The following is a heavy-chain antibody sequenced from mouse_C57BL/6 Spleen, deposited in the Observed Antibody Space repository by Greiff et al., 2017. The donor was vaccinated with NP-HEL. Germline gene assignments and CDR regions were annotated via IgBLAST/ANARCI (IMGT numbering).Heavy chain of an antibody. CDR1: GFTFSSYA. D-gene: IGHD1-1*01. Sequence: EVKLVESGGGLVKPGGSLKLSCAASGFTFSSYAMSWVRQTPEKRLEWVATISDGGSYTYYPDNVKGRFTISRDHAKNNLYLQMSHLKSEDTAMYYCARDRGYGSSYWYFDVWGTGTTVTVSS. CDR3: ARDRGYGSSYWYFDV. J-gene: IGHJ1*03. CDR2: ISDGGSYT. V-gene: IGHV5-4*01.